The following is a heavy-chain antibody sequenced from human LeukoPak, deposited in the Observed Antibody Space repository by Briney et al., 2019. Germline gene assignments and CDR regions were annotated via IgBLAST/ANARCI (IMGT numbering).Heavy chain of an antibody. V-gene: IGHV1-3*01. Sequence: GASVKVSCKASGYTFTSYAMHWVRQAPGQRLEWMGWINAGNGNTKYSQKFQGRVTITRDTSASTAYMELSSLRSEDTAVYYCAREIVYYGSGSYYKIFDYWGQGTLVTVSS. CDR1: GYTFTSYA. CDR3: AREIVYYGSGSYYKIFDY. J-gene: IGHJ4*02. CDR2: INAGNGNT. D-gene: IGHD3-10*01.